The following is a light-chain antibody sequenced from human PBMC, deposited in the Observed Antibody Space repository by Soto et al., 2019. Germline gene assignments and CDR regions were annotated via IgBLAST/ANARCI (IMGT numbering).Light chain of an antibody. CDR2: GAS. CDR1: QSVSSSY. J-gene: IGKJ1*01. V-gene: IGKV3-20*01. CDR3: QQYDSLPIT. Sequence: EIVLTQSPGTLSLSPGERATLSCRASQSVSSSYLAWYQQKPGQPPRLLIYGASSRATGIPDRFSGSGSGTDFTLTISRLEPEDFAVFYCQQYDSLPITFGQGTKVDIK.